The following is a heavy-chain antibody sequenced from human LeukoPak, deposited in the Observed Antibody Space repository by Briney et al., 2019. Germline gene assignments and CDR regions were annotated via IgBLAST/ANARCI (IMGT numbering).Heavy chain of an antibody. CDR1: GFTFSSYS. J-gene: IGHJ3*02. Sequence: GGSLRLSCAASGFTFSSYSMNWVRQAPGKGLEWVSYISSSSSTIYYADSVKGRFTISRDNAKNSLYLQMNSLRAEDTAVYYCAREKIRFLEWPLNAFYIWGHGTMVTVSS. D-gene: IGHD3-3*01. CDR2: ISSSSSTI. V-gene: IGHV3-48*01. CDR3: AREKIRFLEWPLNAFYI.